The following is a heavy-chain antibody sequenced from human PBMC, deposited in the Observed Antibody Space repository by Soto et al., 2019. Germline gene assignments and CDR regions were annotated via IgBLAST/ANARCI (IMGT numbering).Heavy chain of an antibody. CDR1: GYTFSGFY. J-gene: IGHJ6*02. CDR3: ARAPTEEGYIQLWAMRYYYYYGMDV. V-gene: IGHV1-2*02. D-gene: IGHD5-18*01. CDR2: IYPDSGGT. Sequence: ASVKVSCKTSGYTFSGFYIHWVRQAPGQGLESMGWIYPDSGGTDYAQKFQGRVTMTRDTSISTAYMELSRLRSDDTAVYYCARAPTEEGYIQLWAMRYYYYYGMDVWGQGTTVTVSS.